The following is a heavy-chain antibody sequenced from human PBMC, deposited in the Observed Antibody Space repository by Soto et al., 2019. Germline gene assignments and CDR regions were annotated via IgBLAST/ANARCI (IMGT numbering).Heavy chain of an antibody. CDR3: ARHTDYYGSGSPREPEYYYYYYGMDV. J-gene: IGHJ6*02. Sequence: GESLKISCKGSGYSFTSYWISWVRQMPGKGLEWMGIIYPGDSDTRYSPSFQGQVTISADKSISTAYLQWSSLKASDTAMYYCARHTDYYGSGSPREPEYYYYYYGMDVWGQGTTVTVSS. CDR1: GYSFTSYW. CDR2: IYPGDSDT. D-gene: IGHD3-10*01. V-gene: IGHV5-51*01.